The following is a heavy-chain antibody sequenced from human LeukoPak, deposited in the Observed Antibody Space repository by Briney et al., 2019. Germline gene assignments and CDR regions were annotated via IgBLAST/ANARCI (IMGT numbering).Heavy chain of an antibody. Sequence: GGTLRLSCAGSGFPFSSHGMNWVRRAPGKGLEWVSGISPGGGPTYYADSVKGRFTVSRDNAKNSLYLQMNSLRAEDTALYYCARNGRPIVVEWYFDLWGRGTLVTVSS. J-gene: IGHJ2*01. CDR1: GFPFSSHG. CDR2: ISPGGGPT. D-gene: IGHD3-22*01. CDR3: ARNGRPIVVEWYFDL. V-gene: IGHV3-23*01.